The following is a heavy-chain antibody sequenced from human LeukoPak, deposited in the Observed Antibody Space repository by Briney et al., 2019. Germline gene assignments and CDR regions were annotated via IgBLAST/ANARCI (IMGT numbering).Heavy chain of an antibody. D-gene: IGHD3-9*01. Sequence: ASVKVSCKASGYTFTSYGISWVRQAPGQGLEWMGWISAYNGNTNYAQKLQGRVTMTTDTSTSTAYMELRGLRSDDTAVYYCARRPRNDILTGTPFDYWGQGILVTVSS. J-gene: IGHJ4*02. CDR1: GYTFTSYG. CDR3: ARRPRNDILTGTPFDY. CDR2: ISAYNGNT. V-gene: IGHV1-18*01.